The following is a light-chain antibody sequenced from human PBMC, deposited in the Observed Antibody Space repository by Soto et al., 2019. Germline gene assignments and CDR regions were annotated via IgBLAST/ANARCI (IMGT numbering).Light chain of an antibody. J-gene: IGLJ2*01. Sequence: QSVLTQPASMSGSPGQSITISCTGTSSDVGGYNYVSWYQQHPGKAPKLMIYEVSNRPSGVSNRFSGSKSDNTASLTISGLQAEDEADYYCSSYTSSSTLVFGGGTKLTVL. V-gene: IGLV2-14*01. CDR3: SSYTSSSTLV. CDR2: EVS. CDR1: SSDVGGYNY.